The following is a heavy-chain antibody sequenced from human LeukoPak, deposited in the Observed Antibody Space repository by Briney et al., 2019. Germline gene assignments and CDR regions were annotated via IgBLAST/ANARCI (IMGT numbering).Heavy chain of an antibody. Sequence: GGSLRLSCAASGFTFSSCWMHWVRQAPGKGLVWVSRINSDGSATNYADSVKGRFNISRDNAKKTLYLQMNSLRAEDTAVYYCASVVGGYYPPVEGFDIWGQGTMVTVSS. V-gene: IGHV3-74*01. CDR2: INSDGSAT. CDR3: ASVVGGYYPPVEGFDI. CDR1: GFTFSSCW. D-gene: IGHD3-3*01. J-gene: IGHJ3*02.